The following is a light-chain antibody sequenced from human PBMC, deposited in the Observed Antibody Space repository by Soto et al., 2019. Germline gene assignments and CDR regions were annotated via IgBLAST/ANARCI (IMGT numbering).Light chain of an antibody. CDR1: HGIIIW. J-gene: IGKJ1*01. Sequence: DIQMTQSPSSVSASVGDRVSITCRASHGIIIWLAWYHQKPWKARKLLICAASSLQSGVPSRFSGSGSGTDFTLTISSLQPEDFATYFCQQSYSTPPWTFGQGTKVDIK. CDR3: QQSYSTPPWT. CDR2: AAS. V-gene: IGKV1-12*01.